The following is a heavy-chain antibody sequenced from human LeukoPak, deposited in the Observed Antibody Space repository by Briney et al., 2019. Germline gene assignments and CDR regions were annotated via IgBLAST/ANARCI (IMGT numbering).Heavy chain of an antibody. CDR2: INSDGSST. D-gene: IGHD2-15*01. CDR1: GFTFSSYW. Sequence: PGGSLRLSCAASGFTFSSYWMHWVRQAPGKGLVWVSRINSDGSSTSYADSVKGRFTIPRDNAKNTLYLQMNSLRAEDTAVYYCASPVVVPTRGAFDIWGQGTMVTVSS. V-gene: IGHV3-74*01. J-gene: IGHJ3*02. CDR3: ASPVVVPTRGAFDI.